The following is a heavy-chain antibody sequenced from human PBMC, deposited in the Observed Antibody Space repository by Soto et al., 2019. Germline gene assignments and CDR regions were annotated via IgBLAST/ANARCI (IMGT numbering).Heavy chain of an antibody. D-gene: IGHD6-13*01. V-gene: IGHV3-21*01. J-gene: IGHJ5*02. CDR2: ISSNSAYI. CDR1: GFTFRSFT. CDR3: TRDAARGSRALGWSDP. Sequence: PGGSLRLSCAASGFTFRSFTMNWVRQAPGKGLEWVSTISSNSAYIYYTDALRGRFTISRDNAKNSLHLQMNSLRAEDTAVYYCTRDAARGSRALGWSDPWGPGTLVTVSS.